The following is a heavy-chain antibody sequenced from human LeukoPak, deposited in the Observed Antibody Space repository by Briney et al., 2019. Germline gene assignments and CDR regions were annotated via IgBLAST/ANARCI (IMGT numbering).Heavy chain of an antibody. CDR3: ARLPRYDFWSGYPFDY. J-gene: IGHJ4*02. CDR2: INPNSGGT. CDR1: GYTFTGYY. V-gene: IGHV1-2*02. D-gene: IGHD3-3*01. Sequence: GASVKVSCKASGYTFTGYYMHWVRQAPGQGLEWMGWINPNSGGTNYAQKFQGRVTMTRDTSISTAYMELSRLRSDDTAVYYCARLPRYDFWSGYPFDYWGQGTLVTVSS.